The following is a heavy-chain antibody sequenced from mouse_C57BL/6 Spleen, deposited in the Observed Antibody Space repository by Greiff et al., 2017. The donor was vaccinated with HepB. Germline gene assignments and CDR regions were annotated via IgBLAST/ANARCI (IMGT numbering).Heavy chain of an antibody. Sequence: VQLVESGGGLVKPGGSLKLSCAASGFTFSSYTMSWVRQTPEKRLEWVATISGGGGNTYYPDSVKGRFTISRDNAKNTLYLQMSSLRSEDTALYYCARLGGNYWYFDVWGTGTTVTVSS. V-gene: IGHV5-9*01. CDR3: ARLGGNYWYFDV. CDR2: ISGGGGNT. J-gene: IGHJ1*03. D-gene: IGHD2-1*01. CDR1: GFTFSSYT.